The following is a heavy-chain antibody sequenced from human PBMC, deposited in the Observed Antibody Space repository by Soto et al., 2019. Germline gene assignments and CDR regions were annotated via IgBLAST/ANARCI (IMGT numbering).Heavy chain of an antibody. CDR1: GGSLSSYY. Sequence: TSETLSLTPTFSGGSLSSYYWGWIRQPPGKGLEWIGYIYYSGSTNYTPSLKSRVTISVDTSKNQFSLKLSSVTAADTAVYYCARDSGYDRFDYWGQGTLVTVSS. CDR3: ARDSGYDRFDY. CDR2: IYYSGST. V-gene: IGHV4-59*01. D-gene: IGHD5-12*01. J-gene: IGHJ4*02.